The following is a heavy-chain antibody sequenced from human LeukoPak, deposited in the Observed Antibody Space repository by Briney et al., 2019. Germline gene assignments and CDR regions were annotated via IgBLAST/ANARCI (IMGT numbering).Heavy chain of an antibody. CDR1: GGSISSGSYY. CDR3: ARVEVYVNWFDP. J-gene: IGHJ5*02. D-gene: IGHD2-8*01. V-gene: IGHV4-61*02. CDR2: IYTSGST. Sequence: PSETLSLTCTVSGGSISSGSYYWSWIRQPAGKGLEWIGRIYTSGSTNYNPSLKSRVTISVDTSKNQFSLKLSSVTAADTAVYYCARVEVYVNWFDPWGQGTLVTVSS.